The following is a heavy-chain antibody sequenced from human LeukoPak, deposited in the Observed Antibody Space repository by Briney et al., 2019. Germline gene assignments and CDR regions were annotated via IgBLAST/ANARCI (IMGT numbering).Heavy chain of an antibody. CDR2: IRYDGSNK. V-gene: IGHV3-30*02. CDR1: GFTFSSYG. J-gene: IGHJ6*03. CDR3: AKDFGYSYGPSSQYYYYYYMDV. D-gene: IGHD5-18*01. Sequence: GGSLRLSCAASGFTFSSYGMHWVRQAPGKGLEWVAFIRYDGSNKYYADSVEGRFTISRDNSKNTLYLQMNSLRAEDTAVYYCAKDFGYSYGPSSQYYYYYYMDVWGKGTTVTFSS.